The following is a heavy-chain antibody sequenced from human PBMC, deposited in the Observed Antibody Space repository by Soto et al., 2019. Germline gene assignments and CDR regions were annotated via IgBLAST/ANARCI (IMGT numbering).Heavy chain of an antibody. Sequence: QVQLVQSGAEVKKPGASVKVSCKASGYTFTSYDINWVRQATGQGLEWMGWMNPNSGNTGYAQKFQGRVTMTRNTSISTAYMELSSLRSEDTAVYYCASSQQLVDTWYYGMDVWGQGTTVTVSS. V-gene: IGHV1-8*01. CDR2: MNPNSGNT. D-gene: IGHD6-13*01. J-gene: IGHJ6*02. CDR1: GYTFTSYD. CDR3: ASSQQLVDTWYYGMDV.